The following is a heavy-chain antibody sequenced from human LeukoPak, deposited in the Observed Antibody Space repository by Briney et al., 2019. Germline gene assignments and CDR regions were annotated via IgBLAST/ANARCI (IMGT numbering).Heavy chain of an antibody. V-gene: IGHV4-59*01. J-gene: IGHJ4*02. CDR3: ARVGEYYVSGTYYKSFDY. D-gene: IGHD3-10*01. CDR2: IYFSGSP. CDR1: GGSINSYY. Sequence: SETLSLTCTVSGGSINSYYWSWIRQPPGKGLEWIGYIYFSGSPNYNPSLKSRVTISIDTSKNQFSLKLSSVTAADTAVYYCARVGEYYVSGTYYKSFDYWGQGTLVTVSS.